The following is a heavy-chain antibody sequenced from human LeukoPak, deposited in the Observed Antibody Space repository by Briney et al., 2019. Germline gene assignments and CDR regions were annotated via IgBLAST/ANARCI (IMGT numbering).Heavy chain of an antibody. J-gene: IGHJ4*02. CDR2: VDTSGRA. D-gene: IGHD4-17*01. Sequence: SETLSLTCDVSGASVRSYYWNWIRQAPGKRLEWIGHVDTSGRANYNPSLRTRASISVDTSKNQFSLKVTSVTAADTAVYFCAGASGFTETTWDFGVWGQGALVIVSS. CDR3: AGASGFTETTWDFGV. CDR1: GASVRSYY. V-gene: IGHV4-4*08.